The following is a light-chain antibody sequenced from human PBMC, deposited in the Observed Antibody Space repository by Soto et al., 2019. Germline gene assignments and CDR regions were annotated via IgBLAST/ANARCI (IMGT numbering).Light chain of an antibody. V-gene: IGLV2-23*02. Sequence: QSVLTQPASVSGSPGQSVTVSCTGTSSDVGSYTLVSWYQQHPGKAPKLMIYEVSKRPSGVSNRFSASKSGNTAALTISGLQAEDEADYYGCSYAGSSIVFGGGTKFTV. CDR1: SSDVGSYTL. J-gene: IGLJ2*01. CDR3: CSYAGSSIV. CDR2: EVS.